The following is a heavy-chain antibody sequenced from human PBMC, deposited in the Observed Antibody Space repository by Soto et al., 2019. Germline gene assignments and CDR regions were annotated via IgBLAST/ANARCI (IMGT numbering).Heavy chain of an antibody. D-gene: IGHD3-10*01. V-gene: IGHV3-33*01. Sequence: QVQLVESGGGVVQPGRSLRLSCAASGFPFSSYHMHWVRQAPGKGLEWVAVIWFDGTNKYYADSVKGRFTISRDNSKNTLYLQMNGLRAEDTAVYYCARNIKFDGDRIYWGQGTLVTVSS. CDR1: GFPFSSYH. CDR3: ARNIKFDGDRIY. J-gene: IGHJ4*02. CDR2: IWFDGTNK.